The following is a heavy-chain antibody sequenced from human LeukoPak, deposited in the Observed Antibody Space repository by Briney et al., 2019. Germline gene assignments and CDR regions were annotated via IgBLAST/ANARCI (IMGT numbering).Heavy chain of an antibody. J-gene: IGHJ4*02. CDR2: IKQDGSEK. Sequence: PGGSLRLSCAASGFTFSSYRMTWVRQAPGKGLEWVANIKQDGSEKYYVDSLRGRFSISRDNVKNSLFLQMSSLSAEDTAVYYCARCPYDSTGYYSVPSHLDYWGQGTLVTVSS. V-gene: IGHV3-7*01. CDR3: ARCPYDSTGYYSVPSHLDY. D-gene: IGHD3-22*01. CDR1: GFTFSSYR.